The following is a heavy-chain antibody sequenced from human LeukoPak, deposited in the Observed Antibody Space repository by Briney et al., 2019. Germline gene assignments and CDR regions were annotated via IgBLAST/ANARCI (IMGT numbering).Heavy chain of an antibody. CDR1: GFTVSINY. J-gene: IGHJ4*02. CDR2: IYSGGRT. D-gene: IGHD6-13*01. CDR3: ASSYSSSWPEIDY. Sequence: PGGSLRLSCAASGFTVSINYMSWVRQAPGKGLEWVSVIYSGGRTDYADSVKGRFTISRDNSKNTLYLQMSSLRAEDTAVYYCASSYSSSWPEIDYWGQGTLVTFSS. V-gene: IGHV3-66*01.